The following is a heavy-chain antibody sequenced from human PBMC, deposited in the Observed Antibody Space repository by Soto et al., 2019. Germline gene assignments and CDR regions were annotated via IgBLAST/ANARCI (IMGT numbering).Heavy chain of an antibody. CDR1: GFTFSSYS. J-gene: IGHJ4*02. CDR3: ARSGDLGFNYYFDY. V-gene: IGHV3-48*04. Sequence: GGSLRLSCAASGFTFSSYSMNWVRQAPGKGLEWVSYISSSSSTIYYADSVKGRFTISRDNAKNSLYLQMNSLRAEDTAVYYCARSGDLGFNYYFDYCGQGTLVTVSS. CDR2: ISSSSSTI. D-gene: IGHD3-16*01.